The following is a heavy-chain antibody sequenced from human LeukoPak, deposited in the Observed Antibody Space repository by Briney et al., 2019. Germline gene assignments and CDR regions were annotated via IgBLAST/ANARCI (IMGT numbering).Heavy chain of an antibody. Sequence: PSETLSLTCAVYGGSFSGYYWSWIRQPPGKGLEWIGEINHSGSTNYNPSLKSRVTISVDTSKNQFSLKLSSVTAADTAVYYCARTPLVFLWFGELDYFDHWGQGTLVTVSS. CDR1: GGSFSGYY. CDR2: INHSGST. V-gene: IGHV4-34*01. J-gene: IGHJ4*02. D-gene: IGHD3-10*01. CDR3: ARTPLVFLWFGELDYFDH.